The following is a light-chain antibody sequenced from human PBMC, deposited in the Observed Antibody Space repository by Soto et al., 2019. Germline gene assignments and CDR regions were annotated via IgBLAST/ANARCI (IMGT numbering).Light chain of an antibody. V-gene: IGKV3-15*01. Sequence: EIVMTQSPGTLSVSPGERVTLSCRASQSVSSKLVWYQRKPGQTPRLLIYDASTRATGMPGRFSGSGSGTEFTLTISSLQSEDVAVYHCQQYYNVPRTFGQGTKVEIK. CDR1: QSVSSK. J-gene: IGKJ1*01. CDR3: QQYYNVPRT. CDR2: DAS.